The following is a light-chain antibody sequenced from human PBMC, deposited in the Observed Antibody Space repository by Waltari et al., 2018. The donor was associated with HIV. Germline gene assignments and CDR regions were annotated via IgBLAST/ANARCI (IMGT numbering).Light chain of an antibody. V-gene: IGKV3-15*01. CDR1: QSLTAN. CDR2: GAS. J-gene: IGKJ2*01. Sequence: LTQSPATLSVSVGERVTLSCRASQSLTANLAWYQQIPGQAPRLLIYGASSRATDIPARFSGSGSGTDYTLTISTVQSEDSAVYYCQQNIHWPPYTFGQGTKL. CDR3: QQNIHWPPYT.